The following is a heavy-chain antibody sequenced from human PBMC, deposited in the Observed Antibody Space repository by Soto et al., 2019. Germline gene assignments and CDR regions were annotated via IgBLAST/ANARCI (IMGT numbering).Heavy chain of an antibody. V-gene: IGHV1-18*01. CDR1: GYTFSSYG. CDR3: ARVYSVAGNNWFDP. J-gene: IGHJ5*02. Sequence: QVHLVQSGAEVKKPGASVKVSCKASGYTFSSYGISWVRQAPGQGLEWMGWINAYNVNTNYAQNLQGRVTMTTDTSTNTAYMELRSLRSDDTAVYYCARVYSVAGNNWFDPWGQGILVTVSS. CDR2: INAYNVNT. D-gene: IGHD6-19*01.